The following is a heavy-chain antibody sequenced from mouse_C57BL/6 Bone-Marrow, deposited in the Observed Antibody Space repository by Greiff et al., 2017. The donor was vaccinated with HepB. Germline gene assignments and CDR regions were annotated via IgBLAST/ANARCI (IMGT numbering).Heavy chain of an antibody. CDR2: IWRGGST. Sequence: VKVVESGPGLVQPSQSLSITCTVSGFSLTSYGVHWVRQSPGKGLEWLGVIWRGGSTDYNAAFMSRLSITKDNSKSQVFFKMNSLQAEDTAIYYCANHLLWVWGFAYWGQGALVTVAA. CDR1: GFSLTSYG. V-gene: IGHV2-5*01. J-gene: IGHJ3*01. CDR3: ANHLLWVWGFAY. D-gene: IGHD2-1*01.